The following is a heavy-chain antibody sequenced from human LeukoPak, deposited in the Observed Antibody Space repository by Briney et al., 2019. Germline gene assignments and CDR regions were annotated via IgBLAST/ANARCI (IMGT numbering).Heavy chain of an antibody. CDR3: ARDRVRYCSGGSCFTFDY. CDR1: GFTFSSYG. CDR2: IWYDGSNK. D-gene: IGHD2-15*01. V-gene: IGHV3-33*01. J-gene: IGHJ4*02. Sequence: GVSLRLSCAASGFTFSSYGMHRVRQAPGKGLEWVAVIWYDGSNKYYADSVKGRFTISRDNSKNTLYLQMNSLRAEDTAVYYCARDRVRYCSGGSCFTFDYWGQGTLVTVSS.